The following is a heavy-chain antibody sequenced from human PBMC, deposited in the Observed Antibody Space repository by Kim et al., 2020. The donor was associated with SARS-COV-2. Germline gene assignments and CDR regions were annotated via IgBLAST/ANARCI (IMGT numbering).Heavy chain of an antibody. CDR2: TI. Sequence: TIYYADSVKARFTISRDNAKNSLYLQMNSLRAEDTAVYYCARASYARDVWGQGTTVTVSS. V-gene: IGHV3-11*01. J-gene: IGHJ6*02. CDR3: ARASYARDV.